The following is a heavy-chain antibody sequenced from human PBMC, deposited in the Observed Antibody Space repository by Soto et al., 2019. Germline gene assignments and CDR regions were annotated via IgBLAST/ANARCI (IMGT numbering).Heavy chain of an antibody. V-gene: IGHV3-53*01. CDR2: IYSDDSA. Sequence: GGSLRLSCVASGFTVSSNYMGWVRQTPGKGLEWVSSIYSDDSAYYADSVKGRFTISRDTSKNTVYLQLTTLGVEDTAVYFCARVVTYDISGYLYYPYYFDFWGQGTLVTVSS. CDR1: GFTVSSNY. J-gene: IGHJ4*02. CDR3: ARVVTYDISGYLYYPYYFDF. D-gene: IGHD3-22*01.